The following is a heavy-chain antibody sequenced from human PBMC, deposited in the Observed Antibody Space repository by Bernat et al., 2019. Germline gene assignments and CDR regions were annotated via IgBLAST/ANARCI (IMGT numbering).Heavy chain of an antibody. J-gene: IGHJ4*02. V-gene: IGHV3-30*14. CDR1: GFTFSSYA. Sequence: QVQLVESGGGVVQPGRSLRLSCAASGFTFSSYAMHWVRQAPGKGLEWVAVISYDGSNKYYADSVKGRFTISRDNSKNTLYLQMNSLRAEDTAVYYCVRDWLRGDYYGSGSYIWGQGTVVTVSS. D-gene: IGHD3-10*01. CDR2: ISYDGSNK. CDR3: VRDWLRGDYYGSGSYI.